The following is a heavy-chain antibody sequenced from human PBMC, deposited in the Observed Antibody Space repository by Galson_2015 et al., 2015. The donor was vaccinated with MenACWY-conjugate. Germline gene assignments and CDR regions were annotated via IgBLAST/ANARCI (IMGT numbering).Heavy chain of an antibody. J-gene: IGHJ4*02. CDR2: LYHSGTP. Sequence: WIGSLYHSGTPYYNPSLKSRVTMSAETSDNQLSLKLSSVSASDTAVYYCARTYRSAWYGPLGFDSWGQGTLVTVSP. V-gene: IGHV4-38-2*01. D-gene: IGHD6-19*01. CDR3: ARTYRSAWYGPLGFDS.